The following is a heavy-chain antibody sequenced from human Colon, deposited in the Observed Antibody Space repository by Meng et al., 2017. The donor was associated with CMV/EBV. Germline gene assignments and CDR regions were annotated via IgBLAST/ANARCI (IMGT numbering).Heavy chain of an antibody. CDR3: ARAAVPAATSWFDP. CDR1: GGSISTTPYH. CDR2: MYYSGST. V-gene: IGHV4-39*01. J-gene: IGHJ5*02. Sequence: SETLSLTCTVSGGSISTTPYHWGWFRQAPGKGLEWIGSMYYSGSTYYTPSLKSRVTISVDPSKNQFSLRVSSVTAADTAVYYCARAAVPAATSWFDPWGQGTLVTVSS. D-gene: IGHD6-19*01.